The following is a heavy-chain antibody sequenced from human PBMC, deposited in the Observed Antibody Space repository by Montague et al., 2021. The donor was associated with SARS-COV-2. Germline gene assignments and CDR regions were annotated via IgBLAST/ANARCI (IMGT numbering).Heavy chain of an antibody. CDR2: TYYSGTT. CDR1: GASISSHY. V-gene: IGHV4-59*11. CDR3: ARYEAVADAFDI. D-gene: IGHD6-19*01. Sequence: SETRFLTCSVSGASISSHYWSWIRQSPGKGLGWIGYTYYSGTTIYNPSLESRVTISVDTSSNVFSLKLRSVTAADTAIYYCARYEAVADAFDIWGQGTVVTVS. J-gene: IGHJ3*02.